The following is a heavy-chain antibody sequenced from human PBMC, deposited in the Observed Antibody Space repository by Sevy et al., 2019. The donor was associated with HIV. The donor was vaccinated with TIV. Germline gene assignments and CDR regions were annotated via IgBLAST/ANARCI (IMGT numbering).Heavy chain of an antibody. CDR3: ARGDTVVHYWYFDL. CDR2: IRSSSSYI. V-gene: IGHV3-21*01. Sequence: GGSLRLSCAASGFTFSSDSMNWVRQAPGKGLEWVSSIRSSSSYIYYADSVKGRFTISRDNAKNSLYLQMNSLRAEDTAVYYCARGDTVVHYWYFDLWGRGTLVTVSS. CDR1: GFTFSSDS. D-gene: IGHD2-15*01. J-gene: IGHJ2*01.